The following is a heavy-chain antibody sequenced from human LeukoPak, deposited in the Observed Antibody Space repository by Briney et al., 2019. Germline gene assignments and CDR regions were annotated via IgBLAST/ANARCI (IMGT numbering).Heavy chain of an antibody. D-gene: IGHD4-17*01. CDR1: GGTFSIYA. CDR3: TRDSRATVTTSNWLDP. CDR2: ISAYNGNT. J-gene: IGHJ5*02. V-gene: IGHV1-18*01. Sequence: AASVTVSCTASGGTFSIYAISWVRPAPGQGLEWMGWISAYNGNTNYAQNLQGRVTMTTDTTTSTAYMDLRSLRSDDTAVYYCTRDSRATVTTSNWLDPWGQGTLDTVSS.